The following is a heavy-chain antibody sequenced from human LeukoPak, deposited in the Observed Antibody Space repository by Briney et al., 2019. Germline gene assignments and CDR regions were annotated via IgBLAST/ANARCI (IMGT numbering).Heavy chain of an antibody. CDR1: GFTFSSYS. J-gene: IGHJ4*02. V-gene: IGHV3-21*01. D-gene: IGHD3-22*01. Sequence: PGGSLRLSCAASGFTFSSYSMNWVRQAPGKGLEWDSSISSSSSYIYYADSVKGRFTISRDNAKNSLYLQMNSLRAEDTAVYYCASGSSGYYADYWGQGTLVTVSS. CDR2: ISSSSSYI. CDR3: ASGSSGYYADY.